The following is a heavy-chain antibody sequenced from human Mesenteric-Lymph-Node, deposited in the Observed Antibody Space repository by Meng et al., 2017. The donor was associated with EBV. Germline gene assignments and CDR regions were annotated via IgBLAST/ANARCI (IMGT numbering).Heavy chain of an antibody. J-gene: IGHJ4*02. V-gene: IGHV1-69*06. CDR3: AREAVTRDFDS. CDR2: ITPVFTKA. Sequence: QVQLVQSGAEVKKPGSSVKVSCKASGGPLSSHPISWVRQAPGQGLEWMGGITPVFTKANYAQKFQGRVTITADRSTSTVYMELSALISDDTAVYYCAREAVTRDFDSWGQGTLVTASS. D-gene: IGHD4-11*01. CDR1: GGPLSSHP.